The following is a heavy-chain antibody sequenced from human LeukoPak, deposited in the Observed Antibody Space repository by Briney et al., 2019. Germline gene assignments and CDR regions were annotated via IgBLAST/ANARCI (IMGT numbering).Heavy chain of an antibody. D-gene: IGHD4-17*01. CDR3: TRNGAYSLDQ. CDR1: RGSINSGNW. V-gene: IGHV4-4*02. CDR2: IFRDGST. Sequence: SGTLSLTCAVSRGSINSGNWWSWVRQPPGEGLEWIGEIFRDGSTSYSATLKSRVAMSVDTSKNQFSLKLTSVTAADTAVYYCTRNGAYSLDQWGQGTLVTVSS. J-gene: IGHJ4*02.